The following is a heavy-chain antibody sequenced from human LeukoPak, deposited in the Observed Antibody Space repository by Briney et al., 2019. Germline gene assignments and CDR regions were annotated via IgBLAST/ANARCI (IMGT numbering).Heavy chain of an antibody. V-gene: IGHV1-18*01. CDR1: GYTFTRFG. Sequence: GASVKVSCKAYGYTFTRFGVTWVRQAPGQGLEWMGWISAYNDTNYAQKLQGRVTMTTDTSTSTAYMELRSLRSDDTAVYYCARTSIAAPGGIDYWGQGTLVTVSS. J-gene: IGHJ4*02. CDR2: ISAYNDT. CDR3: ARTSIAAPGGIDY. D-gene: IGHD6-6*01.